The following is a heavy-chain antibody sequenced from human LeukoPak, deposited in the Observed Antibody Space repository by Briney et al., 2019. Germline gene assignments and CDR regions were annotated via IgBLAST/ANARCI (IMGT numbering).Heavy chain of an antibody. Sequence: ASVKVSCKASGYTFTSYYMHWVRQAPGQGLEWMGIINPSGGSTSYAQKFQGRVTMTRDTSTSTVYMELSSLRSEDMAVYYCATARGACSSTGCYTGSWFDPWGQGTLVTVSS. CDR1: GYTFTSYY. J-gene: IGHJ5*02. V-gene: IGHV1-46*03. CDR2: INPSGGST. CDR3: ATARGACSSTGCYTGSWFDP. D-gene: IGHD2-2*02.